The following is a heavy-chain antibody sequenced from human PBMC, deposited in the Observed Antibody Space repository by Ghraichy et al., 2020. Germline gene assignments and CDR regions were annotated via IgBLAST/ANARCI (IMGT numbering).Heavy chain of an antibody. D-gene: IGHD3-3*01. Sequence: GGSLRLSCAASGFTFSSYEMNWVRQAPGKGLEWVSYISSSGSTIYYADSVKGRFTISRDNAKNSLYLQMNSLRAEDTAVYYCARGEDYDSLSLWRGGGCMDVWGKGTTVTVSS. J-gene: IGHJ6*03. V-gene: IGHV3-48*03. CDR1: GFTFSSYE. CDR2: ISSSGSTI. CDR3: ARGEDYDSLSLWRGGGCMDV.